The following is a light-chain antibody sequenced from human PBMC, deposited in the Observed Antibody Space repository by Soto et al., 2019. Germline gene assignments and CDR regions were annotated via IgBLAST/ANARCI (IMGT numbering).Light chain of an antibody. Sequence: DIQVTQSPSSLSASVGDRVTITCRASQSISSYLNWYQQKPGKAPKLLIYAASSLQSGVPSRFSGSGSGTDFTLTISSLQPEHFATYYCQQSYRTLFTFGQGTRLE. V-gene: IGKV1-39*01. CDR1: QSISSY. CDR2: AAS. CDR3: QQSYRTLFT. J-gene: IGKJ5*01.